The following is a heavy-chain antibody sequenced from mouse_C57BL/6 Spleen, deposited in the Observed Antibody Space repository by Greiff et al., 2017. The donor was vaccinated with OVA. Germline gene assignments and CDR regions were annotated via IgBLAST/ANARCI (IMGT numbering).Heavy chain of an antibody. CDR2: IYPRDGST. Sequence: LVESGPELVKPGASVKLSCKASGYTFTSYDINWVKQRPGQGLEWIGWIYPRDGSTKYNEKFKGKATLTVDTSSSTAYMELHSLTSEDSAVYFCATSNYVYFDVWGTGTTVTVSS. J-gene: IGHJ1*03. CDR3: ATSNYVYFDV. D-gene: IGHD2-5*01. CDR1: GYTFTSYD. V-gene: IGHV1-85*01.